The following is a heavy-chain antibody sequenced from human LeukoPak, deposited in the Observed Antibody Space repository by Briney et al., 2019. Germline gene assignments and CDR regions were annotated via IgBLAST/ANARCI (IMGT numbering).Heavy chain of an antibody. CDR3: ARGQRTGSSGWYFRYYYYGMDV. V-gene: IGHV1-8*02. D-gene: IGHD6-19*01. CDR2: MNPNSGNT. J-gene: IGHJ6*02. CDR1: GYTFTSYG. Sequence: ASVKVSCKASGYTFTSYGISWVRQATGQGLEWMGWMNPNSGNTGYAQKFQGRVTMTRNTSISTAYMELSSLRSEDTAVYYCARGQRTGSSGWYFRYYYYGMDVWGQGTTVTVSS.